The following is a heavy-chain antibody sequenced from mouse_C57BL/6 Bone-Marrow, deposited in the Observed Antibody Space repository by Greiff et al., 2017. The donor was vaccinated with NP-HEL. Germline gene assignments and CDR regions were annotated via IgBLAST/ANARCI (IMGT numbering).Heavy chain of an antibody. CDR2: IAPENGDT. CDR3: TTGGSSPYAMDY. V-gene: IGHV14-4*01. Sequence: VQLQQSGAELVRPGASVKLSCTASGFNITDDYMHWVKQRPEQGLEWIGWIAPENGDTASASKFPGKATITAYTSSNAAYLRLSSLTSEDTAVYYCTTGGSSPYAMDYWGQGTSVTVSA. J-gene: IGHJ4*01. D-gene: IGHD1-1*01. CDR1: GFNITDDY.